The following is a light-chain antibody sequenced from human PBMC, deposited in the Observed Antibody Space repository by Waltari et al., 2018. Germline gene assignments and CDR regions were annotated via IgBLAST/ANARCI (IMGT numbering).Light chain of an antibody. Sequence: DIQMTQSPSTLSASVGDRVTITCRANQSISTSLAWYQQKKGKAPNLLIFEASTLQSGVPSRFSGSGSGTEFTLTISSLQPDDFATYYCQQLNSHLFTFGPGTTVDIK. J-gene: IGKJ3*01. V-gene: IGKV1-5*03. CDR2: EAS. CDR1: QSISTS. CDR3: QQLNSHLFT.